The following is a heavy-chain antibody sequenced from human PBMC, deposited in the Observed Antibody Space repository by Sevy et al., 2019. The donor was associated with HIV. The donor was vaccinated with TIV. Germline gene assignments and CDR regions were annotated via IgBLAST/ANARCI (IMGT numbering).Heavy chain of an antibody. Sequence: GGSLRLSCTASGFPFSSYDMNWVRQAPGQGLEWISSISSSGNFVYQADSVKGRFTISRDNAKNSLFLKMNSLTVEDTAVYYCARDRGVPRTRGSYQYGMDVWGQGTTVTVSS. J-gene: IGHJ6*02. CDR2: ISSSGNFV. D-gene: IGHD3-16*01. V-gene: IGHV3-21*06. CDR1: GFPFSSYD. CDR3: ARDRGVPRTRGSYQYGMDV.